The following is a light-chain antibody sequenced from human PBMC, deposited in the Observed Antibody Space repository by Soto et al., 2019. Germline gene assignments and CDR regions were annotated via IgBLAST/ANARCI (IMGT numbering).Light chain of an antibody. J-gene: IGLJ2*01. CDR2: YDS. CDR1: NIGSKS. V-gene: IGLV3-21*04. Sequence: YELTQPPSVSVAPGKTARITCGGNNIGSKSVHWYQQKPGQAPVLVIYYDSDRPSGIPERFSGSNSGNTATLTISRVEAGDAADYYCQVWDSSSDHPGIFGGGTKVTVL. CDR3: QVWDSSSDHPGI.